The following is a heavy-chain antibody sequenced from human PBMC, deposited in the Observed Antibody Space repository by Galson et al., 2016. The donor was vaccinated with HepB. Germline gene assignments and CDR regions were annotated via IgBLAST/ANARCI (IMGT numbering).Heavy chain of an antibody. CDR1: GFTLSTRGVG. CDR3: VHTRQWNDGRYFAF. D-gene: IGHD1-1*01. V-gene: IGHV2-5*02. J-gene: IGHJ2*01. Sequence: PALVKPTQTLTLTCTLSGFTLSTRGVGVAWIRQPPGKALDWLALIYWDDDKWHSPSLKSRLSVTKDTSTNQVFLKITNVDPLGTGTYYCVHTRQWNDGRYFAFWGPGTQVTVSS. CDR2: IYWDDDK.